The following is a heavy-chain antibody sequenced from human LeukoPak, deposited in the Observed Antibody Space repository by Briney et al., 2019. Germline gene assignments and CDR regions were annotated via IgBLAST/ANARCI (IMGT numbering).Heavy chain of an antibody. D-gene: IGHD3-16*01. CDR2: ISGSGGST. CDR1: GFTFSSYA. Sequence: PGGSLRLSCAASGFTFSSYAMSWVRQAPGKGLEWVSAISGSGGSTYYADSVKGRFTISRDNSKNTLYLQMNSLRAEDTAVYYCAKDLPRHGGWLQGPFIWGQGTMVTVSS. CDR3: AKDLPRHGGWLQGPFI. J-gene: IGHJ3*02. V-gene: IGHV3-23*01.